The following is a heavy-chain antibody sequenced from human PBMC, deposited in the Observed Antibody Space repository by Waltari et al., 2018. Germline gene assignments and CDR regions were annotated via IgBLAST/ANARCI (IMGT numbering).Heavy chain of an antibody. J-gene: IGHJ6*02. CDR2: IKADGSGA. Sequence: GGGLVQPGGSLRLSCAASGFTFSDFYMHWVRQAPGKGLVWVSRIKADGSGATYADSVRGRFTISRDNTKSTLYLQMNSLRVDDTAVYYCANHRPGGYGMAVWGQGTTVTVSS. D-gene: IGHD2-15*01. CDR3: ANHRPGGYGMAV. V-gene: IGHV3-74*01. CDR1: GFTFSDFY.